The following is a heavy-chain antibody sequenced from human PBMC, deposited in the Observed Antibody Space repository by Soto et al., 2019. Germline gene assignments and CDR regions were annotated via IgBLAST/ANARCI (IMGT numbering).Heavy chain of an antibody. CDR2: IYYNGII. CDR3: ARDEVRYYDFLGGYSEVGYYSGMDV. V-gene: IGHV4-4*02. D-gene: IGHD3-3*01. J-gene: IGHJ6*02. CDR1: GGSISSSNW. Sequence: SETLSLTCAVSGGSISSSNWWSWIRQPPGKDLEWIAYIYYNGIIHYNPSLKSRVTISLDPSKNQFSLTMTSVTDADTAVYYCARDEVRYYDFLGGYSEVGYYSGMDVWGQGTTVTVSS.